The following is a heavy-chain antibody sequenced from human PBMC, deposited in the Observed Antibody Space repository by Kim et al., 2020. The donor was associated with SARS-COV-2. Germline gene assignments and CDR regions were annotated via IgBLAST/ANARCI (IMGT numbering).Heavy chain of an antibody. CDR3: AREWAFTMEAYYYGMDV. CDR2: IWYDGSNK. J-gene: IGHJ6*02. V-gene: IGHV3-33*01. D-gene: IGHD3-10*01. Sequence: GGSLRLSCAASGFTFSSYGMHWVRQAPGKGLEWVAVIWYDGSNKYYADSVKGRFTISRDNSKNTLYLQMNSLRAEDTAVYYCAREWAFTMEAYYYGMDVWGQGTTVTVSS. CDR1: GFTFSSYG.